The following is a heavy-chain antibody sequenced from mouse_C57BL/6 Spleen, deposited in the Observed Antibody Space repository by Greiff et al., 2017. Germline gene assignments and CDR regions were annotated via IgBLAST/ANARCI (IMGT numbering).Heavy chain of an antibody. CDR3: LCGSSPWYFDV. CDR1: GYTFTSYV. CDR2: IYPYNDGT. V-gene: IGHV1-14*01. D-gene: IGHD1-1*01. Sequence: VQLKQSGPELVKPGASVKMSCKASGYTFTSYVMHWVKQKPGQGLEWIGYIYPYNDGTKYNEKFKGKATLTSDKSSSTAYMELSSLTSEDSAVYYCLCGSSPWYFDVWGTGTTVTVSS. J-gene: IGHJ1*03.